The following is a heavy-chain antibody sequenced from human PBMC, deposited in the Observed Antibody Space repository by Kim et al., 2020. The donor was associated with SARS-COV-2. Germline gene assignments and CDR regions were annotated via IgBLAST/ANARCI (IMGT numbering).Heavy chain of an antibody. D-gene: IGHD3-16*02. V-gene: IGHV3-21*01. CDR3: ARDHYDYVWGSYRYTSSFDY. CDR2: ISSSSSYI. Sequence: GGSLRLSCAASGFTFSSYSMNWVRQAPGKGLEWVSSISSSSSYIYYADSVKGRFTISRDNAKNSLYLQMNSLRAEDTAVYYCARDHYDYVWGSYRYTSSFDYWGQGTLVTVSS. CDR1: GFTFSSYS. J-gene: IGHJ4*02.